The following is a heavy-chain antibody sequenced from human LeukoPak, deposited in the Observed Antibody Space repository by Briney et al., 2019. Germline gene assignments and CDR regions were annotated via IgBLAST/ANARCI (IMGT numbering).Heavy chain of an antibody. CDR3: ARQYYDFWSGDPRFDT. V-gene: IGHV1-8*03. Sequence: ASVKVSCKASGYTFTSYDINWVRQATGQGLEWMGSMNPNSGNTGYAQKFQGRVTITRNTSISTAYMELSSLRSEDTAVYYCARQYYDFWSGDPRFDTLGQGTLVTVSS. CDR2: MNPNSGNT. D-gene: IGHD3-3*01. CDR1: GYTFTSYD. J-gene: IGHJ5*02.